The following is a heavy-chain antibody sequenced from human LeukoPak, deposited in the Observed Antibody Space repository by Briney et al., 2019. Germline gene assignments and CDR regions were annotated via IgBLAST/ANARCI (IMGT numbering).Heavy chain of an antibody. CDR2: IISSGSTV. Sequence: GGSLRLSCAASGFTFSDYYMSWIRQAPGKGLEWVSYIISSGSTVYYADSVKGRFTISRDNAKNSLYLEMNSLRSEDTAVYYCARDAFYGDSPDYWGQGTLVTVS. CDR1: GFTFSDYY. V-gene: IGHV3-11*04. J-gene: IGHJ4*02. CDR3: ARDAFYGDSPDY. D-gene: IGHD4-17*01.